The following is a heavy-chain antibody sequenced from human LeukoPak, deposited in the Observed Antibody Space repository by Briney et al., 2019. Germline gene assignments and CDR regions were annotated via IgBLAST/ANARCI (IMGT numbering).Heavy chain of an antibody. J-gene: IGHJ4*02. V-gene: IGHV3-23*01. CDR3: AKVGTGTTSSPNFDY. CDR1: GFPFSIYA. D-gene: IGHD1-7*01. CDR2: ISGSGGST. Sequence: GGSLRLSCAASGFPFSIYAMSWVRQAPGKGLEWVSAISGSGGSTYYADSVKGRFTISRDNSKNTLYLQMNSLRAEDTAVYYCAKVGTGTTSSPNFDYWGQGTPVTVSS.